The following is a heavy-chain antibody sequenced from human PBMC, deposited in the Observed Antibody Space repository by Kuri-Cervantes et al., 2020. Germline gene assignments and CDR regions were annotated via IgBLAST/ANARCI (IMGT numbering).Heavy chain of an antibody. CDR3: ARWASDAFDI. Sequence: LSLTCAASGFTFSDYYMSWIRQAPGKGLEWVSVIYSGGSAYYADSVKGRFTISRDNSKNTLYLQMNSLRAEDTAVYYCARWASDAFDIWGQGTMVTVSS. CDR2: IYSGGSA. CDR1: GFTFSDYY. J-gene: IGHJ3*02. V-gene: IGHV3-53*01.